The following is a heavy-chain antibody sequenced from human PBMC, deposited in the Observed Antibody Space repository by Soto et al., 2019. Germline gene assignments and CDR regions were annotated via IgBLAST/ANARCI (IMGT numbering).Heavy chain of an antibody. Sequence: QVQLQESGPGLVKPSGTLSLTCTVSGGSMSSSNWWNGVRQSPGKGLEWIGETHPSGRTNYSPSLKSRVTLSVEKSKNQFSLQLTSVTAADTAVYYCARSEATVLDSWGQGTLVTVSS. CDR2: THPSGRT. J-gene: IGHJ4*02. V-gene: IGHV4-4*02. CDR3: ARSEATVLDS. CDR1: GGSMSSSNW. D-gene: IGHD4-17*01.